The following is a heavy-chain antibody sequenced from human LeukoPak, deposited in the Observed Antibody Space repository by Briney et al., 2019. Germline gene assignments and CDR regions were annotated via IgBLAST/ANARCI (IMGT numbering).Heavy chain of an antibody. CDR3: ARGDSSGWSPSAWFDP. Sequence: PSETLSLTCTVSGGSISSYYWSWIRQPAGKGLEWIGRIYTSGSTNYNPSLKSRVTMSVDTSKNQFSLKLSSVIAADTAVYYCARGDSSGWSPSAWFDPWGQGTLVTVSS. V-gene: IGHV4-4*07. J-gene: IGHJ5*02. D-gene: IGHD6-19*01. CDR2: IYTSGST. CDR1: GGSISSYY.